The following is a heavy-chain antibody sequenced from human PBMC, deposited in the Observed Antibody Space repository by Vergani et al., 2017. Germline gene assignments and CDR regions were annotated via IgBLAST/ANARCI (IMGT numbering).Heavy chain of an antibody. CDR3: TRHVDTAMVTGYYYYGMDV. J-gene: IGHJ6*02. Sequence: EVQLVESGGGLVQPGGSLKLSCAASGFTFSGSAMHWVRQASGQGLEWVGRIRSKANSYATAYAASVKGRFTISRDDSKNTAYLQMNSLKTEDTAVYYCTRHVDTAMVTGYYYYGMDVWGQGTTVTVSS. CDR2: IRSKANSYAT. CDR1: GFTFSGSA. D-gene: IGHD5-18*01. V-gene: IGHV3-73*02.